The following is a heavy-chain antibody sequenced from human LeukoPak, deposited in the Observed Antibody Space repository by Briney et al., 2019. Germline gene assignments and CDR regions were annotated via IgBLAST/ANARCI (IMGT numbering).Heavy chain of an antibody. CDR1: GGSISSGGYY. J-gene: IGHJ6*02. CDR3: ARGRFEWGPVVDYYGMDV. V-gene: IGHV4-31*03. D-gene: IGHD3-10*01. Sequence: SETLSLTCTVSGGSISSGGYYWSWIRQHPGKGLEWIGYIYYSGSTYYNPSLKSRVTISVDTSKNQSSLKLSSVTAADTAVYYCARGRFEWGPVVDYYGMDVWGQGTTVTVSS. CDR2: IYYSGST.